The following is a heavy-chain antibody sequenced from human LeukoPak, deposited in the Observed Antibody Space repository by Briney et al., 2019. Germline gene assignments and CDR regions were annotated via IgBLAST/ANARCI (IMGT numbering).Heavy chain of an antibody. CDR1: GGSISSYY. J-gene: IGHJ3*02. CDR2: IYYSGST. V-gene: IGHV4-59*01. D-gene: IGHD2-15*01. CDR3: ASNLRYCSGGSCSRGAFDI. Sequence: SETLSLTCTVSGGSISSYYWSWIRQPPGKGLGWIGYIYYSGSTNYNPSLKSRVTISVDTSKNQFSLKLSSVTAADTAVYYCASNLRYCSGGSCSRGAFDIWGQGTMVTVSS.